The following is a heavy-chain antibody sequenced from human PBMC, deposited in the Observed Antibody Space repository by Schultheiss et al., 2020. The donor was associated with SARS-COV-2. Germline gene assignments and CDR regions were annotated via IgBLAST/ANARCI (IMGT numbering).Heavy chain of an antibody. D-gene: IGHD2-2*01. V-gene: IGHV3-66*01. Sequence: GESLKISCAASGFTVSSNYMSWVRQAPGKGLEWVSVIYSGGSTYYADSVKGRFTISRDNSKNTLYLQMNSLRAEDTAVYYCAKAFGYQLLAPFDYWGQGTLVTVSS. J-gene: IGHJ4*02. CDR2: IYSGGST. CDR3: AKAFGYQLLAPFDY. CDR1: GFTVSSNY.